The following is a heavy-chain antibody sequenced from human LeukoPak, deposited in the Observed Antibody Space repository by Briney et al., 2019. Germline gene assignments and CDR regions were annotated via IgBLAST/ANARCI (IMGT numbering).Heavy chain of an antibody. CDR2: IYSGGST. D-gene: IGHD6-19*01. Sequence: GGSLRLSCAASGFTVSSNYMSWVRQAPGKGLEWVSVIYSGGSTYYADSVKGRSTISRDNSKNTLYLQMNSLRAEDTAVYYCATAEYSSGNDYWGQGTLVTVSS. CDR3: ATAEYSSGNDY. V-gene: IGHV3-53*01. J-gene: IGHJ4*02. CDR1: GFTVSSNY.